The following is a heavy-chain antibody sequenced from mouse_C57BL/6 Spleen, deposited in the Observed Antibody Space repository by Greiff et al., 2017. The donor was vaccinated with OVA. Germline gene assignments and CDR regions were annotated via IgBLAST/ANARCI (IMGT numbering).Heavy chain of an antibody. CDR1: GFSLTSYG. CDR2: IWSGGST. V-gene: IGHV2-2*01. CDR3: ARTGDGYYFYYLDY. Sequence: QVQLKESGPGLVQPSQSLSITCTVSGFSLTSYGVHWVRQSPGKGLEWLGVIWSGGSTDYNAAFISRLSISKDNSKSQVFFKMNSLQADDTAIYYCARTGDGYYFYYLDYWGQGTTLTVSS. J-gene: IGHJ2*01. D-gene: IGHD2-3*01.